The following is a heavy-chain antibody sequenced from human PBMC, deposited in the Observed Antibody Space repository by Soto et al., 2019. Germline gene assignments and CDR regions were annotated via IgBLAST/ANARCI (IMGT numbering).Heavy chain of an antibody. J-gene: IGHJ4*02. V-gene: IGHV4-61*01. CDR2: FYYTGST. CDR3: ARSMYYSDGSNYSPFDY. CDR1: GGSVSSGNYY. Sequence: SETLSLTCTVSGGSVSSGNYYWSWIRQPPGKALEWIGYFYYTGSTNYNPSLKSRVTISIDASKNPFSLRLSSVTAADTAVYYCARSMYYSDGSNYSPFDYWGQGTLVTVSS. D-gene: IGHD3-22*01.